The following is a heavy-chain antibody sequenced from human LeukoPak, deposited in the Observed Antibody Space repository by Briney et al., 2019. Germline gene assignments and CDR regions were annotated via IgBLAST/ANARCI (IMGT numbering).Heavy chain of an antibody. J-gene: IGHJ6*03. CDR3: ARQGQLLWFGELYYYMDV. D-gene: IGHD3-10*01. CDR1: GYSFTSYW. Sequence: GESLKISSKGSGYSFTSYWIGWVRQMPGKGLEWMGIIYPGDSDTRYSPSFQGQVTISADKSISTAYLQWSSLKASDTAMYYCARQGQLLWFGELYYYMDVWGKGTTVTVSS. V-gene: IGHV5-51*01. CDR2: IYPGDSDT.